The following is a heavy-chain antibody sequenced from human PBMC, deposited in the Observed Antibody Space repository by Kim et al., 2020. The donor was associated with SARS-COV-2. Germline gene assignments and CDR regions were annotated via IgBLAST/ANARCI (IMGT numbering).Heavy chain of an antibody. J-gene: IGHJ4*02. CDR2: MYPDGTP. CDR3: ARAEMPNNIDY. V-gene: IGHV3-53*01. D-gene: IGHD1-1*01. CDR1: GFAVNDYY. Sequence: GGSLRLSCAASGFAVNDYYMSWVRRAPGRGLEWVSIMYPDGTPFYADSVKGRFSISRDISKNKVFLQMNSLRAEDSALYSCARAEMPNNIDYWGQGTLVPVSS.